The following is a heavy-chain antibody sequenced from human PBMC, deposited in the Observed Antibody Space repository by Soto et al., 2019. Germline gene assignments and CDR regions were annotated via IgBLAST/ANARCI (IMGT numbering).Heavy chain of an antibody. J-gene: IGHJ4*02. CDR2: ISYDGSNK. D-gene: IGHD5-18*01. Sequence: QVQLVESGGGVVQPGRSLRLSCAASGFTFSSYAVHWVRQAPGKGLEWVAVISYDGSNKYYADSVKGRFTISRDNSKNTLYLQMNSLRAEDTAVYYYARESVDTAMVTPDFDYWGQGTLVTVSS. V-gene: IGHV3-30-3*01. CDR3: ARESVDTAMVTPDFDY. CDR1: GFTFSSYA.